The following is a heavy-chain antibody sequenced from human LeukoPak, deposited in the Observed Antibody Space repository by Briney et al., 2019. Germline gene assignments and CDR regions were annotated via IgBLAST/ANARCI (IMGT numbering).Heavy chain of an antibody. D-gene: IGHD1-7*01. CDR2: IRYDGCNK. J-gene: IGHJ3*02. V-gene: IGHV3-30*02. Sequence: TGGSLRLSCAASGFTFSSYGMHWVRQAPSKGLEWVAFIRYDGCNKYYADSVKGRFTISRDNSKNTLYLQMNSLRAEDTAVYYCAKDLWNWGEAFDIWGQGTMVTVSS. CDR1: GFTFSSYG. CDR3: AKDLWNWGEAFDI.